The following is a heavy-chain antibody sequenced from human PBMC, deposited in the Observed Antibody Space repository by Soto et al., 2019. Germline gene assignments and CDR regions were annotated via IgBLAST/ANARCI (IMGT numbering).Heavy chain of an antibody. CDR1: GGTFNAYA. J-gene: IGHJ4*02. D-gene: IGHD3-10*01. CDR2: ISPMFGAA. Sequence: QVQLVQSGPEMKRPGSSVKVSCQSSGGTFNAYAMNWVRQAPGQGPEWMGDISPMFGAANYAPKFQGRVTITADESTGTSYMQVSSLTSEDTALYFCAREVQVHTPAFVYWGQGTLVTVSS. CDR3: AREVQVHTPAFVY. V-gene: IGHV1-69*19.